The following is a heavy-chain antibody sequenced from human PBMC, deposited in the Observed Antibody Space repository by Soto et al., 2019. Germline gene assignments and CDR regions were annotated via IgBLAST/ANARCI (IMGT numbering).Heavy chain of an antibody. Sequence: QVQLVESGGGVVQPGRSLRLSCAASGFTFSTYGMHWVRQAPGKGLEWVAVISYDGSNKYYADSVKGRFTISRDNSKNTLYLQMNSLRAEDTAVYYCAKEGHHYAILTGYRSYYGVDVWGQGTTVTVSS. CDR3: AKEGHHYAILTGYRSYYGVDV. D-gene: IGHD3-9*01. J-gene: IGHJ6*02. CDR2: ISYDGSNK. V-gene: IGHV3-30*18. CDR1: GFTFSTYG.